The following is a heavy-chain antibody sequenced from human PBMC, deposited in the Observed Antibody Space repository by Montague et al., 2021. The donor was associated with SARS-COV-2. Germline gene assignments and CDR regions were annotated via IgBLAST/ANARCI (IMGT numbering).Heavy chain of an antibody. CDR1: EFTFSNYG. J-gene: IGHJ1*01. V-gene: IGHV3-30*18. CDR2: ISHDASNK. CDR3: AKDGPYFGSGRAGYLQN. Sequence: SLRLSCAVSEFTFSNYGMHWVRQAPGKGLEWVALISHDASNKDYADSVKGRFTISRDNSKNTLYLQLNSLRSEDTAVYYCAKDGPYFGSGRAGYLQNWGQGTLVTVST. D-gene: IGHD3-10*01.